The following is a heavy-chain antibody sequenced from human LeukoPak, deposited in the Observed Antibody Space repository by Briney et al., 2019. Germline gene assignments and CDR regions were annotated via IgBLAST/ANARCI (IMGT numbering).Heavy chain of an antibody. J-gene: IGHJ4*02. Sequence: GGSLRLSCAASGFTFSSYAMHWVRQAPGKGLEYVSAISSNGGSTYYANSVKGRFTISRDNSKNTLYLQMGSLRAEDMAVYYCARDLDYWGQGTLVTVSS. CDR1: GFTFSSYA. CDR3: ARDLDY. CDR2: ISSNGGST. V-gene: IGHV3-64*01.